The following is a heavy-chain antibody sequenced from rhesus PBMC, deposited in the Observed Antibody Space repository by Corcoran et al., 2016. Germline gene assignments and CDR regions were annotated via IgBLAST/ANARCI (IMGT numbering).Heavy chain of an antibody. CDR3: ARGGGSRIHSRNRVSLDY. CDR1: GGSISSNY. J-gene: IGHJ4*01. D-gene: IGHD2-39*01. CDR2: IRSGGST. Sequence: QVQLQQWGEGLVKPSETLSLTCAVYGGSISSNYWSWIRQPPGKGLEWIGRIRSGGSTNYNPSLKSRVTISIDTSKNQFSLKLSSVTAADTAVYYCARGGGSRIHSRNRVSLDYWGQGVLVTVSS. V-gene: IGHV4-160*01.